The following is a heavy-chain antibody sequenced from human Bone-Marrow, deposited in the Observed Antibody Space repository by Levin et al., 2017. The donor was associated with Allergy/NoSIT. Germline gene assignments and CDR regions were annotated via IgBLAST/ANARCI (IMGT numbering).Heavy chain of an antibody. J-gene: IGHJ2*01. V-gene: IGHV3-9*01. CDR3: ARDASGGLSRYFDL. Sequence: GGSLRLSCAASGFTFDDHAMHWVRQAPGKGLEWVSAISWTSGTVVCADSVKGRFTISTDSAKNSLYLQMSNLRADDQAFYYCARDASGGLSRYFDLWGRGTLVTVSS. D-gene: IGHD3-16*02. CDR2: ISWTSGTV. CDR1: GFTFDDHA.